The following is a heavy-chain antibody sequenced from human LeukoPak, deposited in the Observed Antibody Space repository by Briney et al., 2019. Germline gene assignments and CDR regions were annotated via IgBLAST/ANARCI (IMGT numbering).Heavy chain of an antibody. J-gene: IGHJ6*02. CDR2: IYPGDSDT. Sequence: GETLKISCKGSGYSFTSYWIGWVRQMPGKGLEWMGIIYPGDSDTRYSPSFQGQVTISADKSISTAYLQWSSLKASDTAMYYCARIGGGYNYYYYGMDVWGQGTTVTVSS. D-gene: IGHD5-24*01. CDR3: ARIGGGYNYYYYGMDV. CDR1: GYSFTSYW. V-gene: IGHV5-51*01.